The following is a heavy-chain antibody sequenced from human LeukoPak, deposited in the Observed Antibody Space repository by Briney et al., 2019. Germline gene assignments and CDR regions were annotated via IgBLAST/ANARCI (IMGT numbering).Heavy chain of an antibody. V-gene: IGHV1-69*05. J-gene: IGHJ4*02. CDR3: ARQSSSGFYYVD. Sequence: SVKVSCKASGGTFSSYAISWVRQAPGQGLEWMGGIIPIFGTTNYAQKFQGRVTIARDTYASTAYMELSSLTSEDTAVYYCARQSSSGFYYVDWGQGTLVTVSS. CDR1: GGTFSSYA. D-gene: IGHD3-22*01. CDR2: IIPIFGTT.